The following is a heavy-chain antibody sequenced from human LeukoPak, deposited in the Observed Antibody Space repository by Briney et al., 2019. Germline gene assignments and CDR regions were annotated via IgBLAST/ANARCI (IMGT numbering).Heavy chain of an antibody. CDR1: GYTFTGYY. D-gene: IGHD5-24*01. V-gene: IGHV1-46*01. CDR3: ARVQRASRDGYNLGGFDY. J-gene: IGHJ4*02. CDR2: INLSGGST. Sequence: ASVKVSCKASGYTFTGYYMHWVRQAPGQGLEWMGIINLSGGSTSYAQKFQGRVTMTRDMSTSTVYMELSSLRSEDTAVYYCARVQRASRDGYNLGGFDYWGQGTLVTVSS.